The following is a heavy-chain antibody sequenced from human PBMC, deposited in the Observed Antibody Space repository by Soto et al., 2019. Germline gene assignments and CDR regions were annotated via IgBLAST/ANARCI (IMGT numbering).Heavy chain of an antibody. CDR2: INPNNGDT. Sequence: ASVKVSCKASGYTFTGSYIHWVRQAPGQGLEWMGWINPNNGDTNYAQKFQSRVSMTRDTSTSTAYMELSSLRFDDTAVYYCARHSGYDYVLDYWVQGTLVTVSS. V-gene: IGHV1-2*02. CDR3: ARHSGYDYVLDY. J-gene: IGHJ4*02. D-gene: IGHD5-12*01. CDR1: GYTFTGSY.